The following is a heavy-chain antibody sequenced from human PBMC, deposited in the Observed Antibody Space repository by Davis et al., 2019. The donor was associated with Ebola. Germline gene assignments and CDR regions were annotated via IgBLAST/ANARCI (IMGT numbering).Heavy chain of an antibody. CDR2: IDPSDSYT. J-gene: IGHJ2*01. V-gene: IGHV5-10-1*04. CDR3: ARGYWYFDL. Sequence: AESLKISCKGSGYSFTSYWITWVRQMPGKGLEWMGRIDPSDSYTNSSPSFQGQVTISADKSIGTAYLQWSSLKASDTAMYYCARGYWYFDLWGRGTLVTGSS. CDR1: GYSFTSYW.